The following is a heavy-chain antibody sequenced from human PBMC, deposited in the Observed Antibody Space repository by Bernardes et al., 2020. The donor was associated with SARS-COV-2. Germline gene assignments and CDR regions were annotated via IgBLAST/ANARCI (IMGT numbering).Heavy chain of an antibody. D-gene: IGHD3-22*01. CDR2: ISYTGSN. J-gene: IGHJ4*02. Sequence: SETLSLTCTVSGVSISNYFWSWIRQPPGKGLEWIGYISYTGSNAYNPSLKSRVTISRDTSKNHFSLKLNSVTAADTVVYYCARAGMEYYYDSSFDYWGQGTLVTVSS. V-gene: IGHV4-59*01. CDR1: GVSISNYF. CDR3: ARAGMEYYYDSSFDY.